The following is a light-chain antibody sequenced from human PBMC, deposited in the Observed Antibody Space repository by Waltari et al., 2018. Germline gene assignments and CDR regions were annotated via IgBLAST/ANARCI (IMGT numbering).Light chain of an antibody. CDR2: DVS. CDR1: SSDVGGYNH. CDR3: SSYTSSTVV. V-gene: IGLV2-14*03. Sequence: QSALTQPASVSGSPGQSITISCTGTSSDVGGYNHVSWYQQHPGKAHKLMIYDVSNRPAGVSNRFSGSKTVNTASLTISGLQAEDEADYYCSSYTSSTVVFGGGTKLTIL. J-gene: IGLJ2*01.